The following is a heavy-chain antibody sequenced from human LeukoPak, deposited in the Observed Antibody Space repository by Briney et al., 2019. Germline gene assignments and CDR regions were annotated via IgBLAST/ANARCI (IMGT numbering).Heavy chain of an antibody. D-gene: IGHD5-18*01. CDR1: GGSFSGYY. V-gene: IGHV4-34*01. CDR2: INHSGST. CDR3: ARGLRGYSYGQRGYYYGMDV. J-gene: IGHJ6*02. Sequence: SETLSLTCAVYGGSFSGYYWSWIRQPPGKGLEWIGEINHSGSTNYNPSLKCRVTISVDTSKNQFSLKLSSVTAADTAVYYCARGLRGYSYGQRGYYYGMDVWGQGTTVTVSS.